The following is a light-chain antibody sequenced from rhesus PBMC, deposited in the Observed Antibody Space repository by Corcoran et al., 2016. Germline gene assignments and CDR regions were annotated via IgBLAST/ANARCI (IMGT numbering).Light chain of an antibody. CDR3: LQIYTTPFT. CDR2: DAS. Sequence: DIQMTQSPSSLSASVGDRVTVTCRASQGIRRELSWYQQKPGNAPTLLIYDASSLQTGVSSRISGSGSGTDYTLTISSLQPEDVATYYCLQIYTTPFTFGGGTKVEI. CDR1: QGIRRE. J-gene: IGKJ4*01. V-gene: IGKV1-94*01.